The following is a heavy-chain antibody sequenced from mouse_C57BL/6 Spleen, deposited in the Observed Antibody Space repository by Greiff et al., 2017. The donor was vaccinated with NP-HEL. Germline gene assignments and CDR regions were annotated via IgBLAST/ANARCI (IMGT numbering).Heavy chain of an antibody. CDR1: GYTFTNYW. V-gene: IGHV1-64*01. J-gene: IGHJ2*01. Sequence: QVQLQQPGAELVKPGASVKLSCKASGYTFTNYWMHWVKQRPGQGLEWIGMINPNSGSTKDNEKFKSKATLTVDKSSSTAYMQLSSLTSEDSAFYYCASDEGYWGHGTTLTVSS. CDR2: INPNSGST. CDR3: ASDEGY.